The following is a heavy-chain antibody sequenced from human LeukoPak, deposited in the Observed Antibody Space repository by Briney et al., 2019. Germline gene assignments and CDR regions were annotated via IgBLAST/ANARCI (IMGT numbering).Heavy chain of an antibody. V-gene: IGHV4-39*07. CDR2: IYYSGST. D-gene: IGHD3/OR15-3a*01. CDR1: GGSISSSSYY. Sequence: PSETLSLTCTVSGGSISSSSYYWGWIRQPPGKGLEWIGGIYYSGSTYYNPSLKSRVTISVDTSKNQFSLKLSSVTAADTAVYYCARSGSGLDKLLDYWGQGTLVTVSS. CDR3: ARSGSGLDKLLDY. J-gene: IGHJ4*02.